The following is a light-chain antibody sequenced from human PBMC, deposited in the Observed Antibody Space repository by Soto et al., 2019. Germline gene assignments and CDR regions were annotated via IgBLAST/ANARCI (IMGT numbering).Light chain of an antibody. Sequence: EIVLTQSPGTLSLSPGERATLSCRASQSVSSSYLAWYQQKPGQAPRLLIYGASSRATGIPDRFSGSGSGTDFTLTIIRLEPEDFSVYYCQQYGISPPITFGQGTRLEI. J-gene: IGKJ5*01. CDR1: QSVSSSY. V-gene: IGKV3-20*01. CDR3: QQYGISPPIT. CDR2: GAS.